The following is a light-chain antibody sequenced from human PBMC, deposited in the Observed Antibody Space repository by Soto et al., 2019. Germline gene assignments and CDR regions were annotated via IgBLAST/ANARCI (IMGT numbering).Light chain of an antibody. CDR2: DAS. J-gene: IGKJ5*01. CDR3: QQRSNWPMST. CDR1: QGVSSS. Sequence: EIVLTQSPATLSLSPGERATLSCRASQGVSSSLAWYQQKPGQAPRLLIYDASNRATGIPARFSGSGSGTDFTLTISCLEPEDFAVYYCQQRSNWPMSTFGQGTRLEIK. V-gene: IGKV3-11*01.